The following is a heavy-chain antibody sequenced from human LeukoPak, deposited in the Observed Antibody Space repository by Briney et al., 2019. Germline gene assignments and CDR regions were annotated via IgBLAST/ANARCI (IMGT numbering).Heavy chain of an antibody. CDR1: GYTFTSYD. CDR3: ARDLFTVDTAMVTAY. D-gene: IGHD5-18*01. Sequence: ASVKVSCKASGYTFTSYDINWVRQATGQGLEWMGIINPSGGSTSYAQKIQGRVTMTRDTSTSTVYMELSSLRSGDTAVYYCARDLFTVDTAMVTAYWGQGTLVTVSS. V-gene: IGHV1-46*01. J-gene: IGHJ4*02. CDR2: INPSGGST.